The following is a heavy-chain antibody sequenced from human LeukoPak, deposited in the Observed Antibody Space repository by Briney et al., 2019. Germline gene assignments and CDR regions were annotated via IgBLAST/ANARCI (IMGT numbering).Heavy chain of an antibody. V-gene: IGHV3-7*01. J-gene: IGHJ4*02. D-gene: IGHD3-10*01. Sequence: GGSLRLSCAASGFTFSSYWMSWVRQAPGKGLEWVANIKQDGSEKYYVDSVKGRFTISRDNAKNSLYLQMNSLRAEDTAVYYCARAVDGFMVRGVSVFDYWGQGTLVTVSS. CDR2: IKQDGSEK. CDR3: ARAVDGFMVRGVSVFDY. CDR1: GFTFSSYW.